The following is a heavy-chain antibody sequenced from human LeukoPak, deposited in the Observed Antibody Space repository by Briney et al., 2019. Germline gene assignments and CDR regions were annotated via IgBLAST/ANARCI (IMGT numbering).Heavy chain of an antibody. Sequence: GGSLRLSCAASGFTFSSYWMSWVRQAPGKGLEWVANIKQDGSEKYYVDSVKGRFTISRDNAKNSLYLQMNSLRAEDTAVYYCARRAYSAAYWKHFDYWGQGTLVTVSS. CDR3: ARRAYSAAYWKHFDY. CDR1: GFTFSSYW. D-gene: IGHD1-1*01. V-gene: IGHV3-7*01. CDR2: IKQDGSEK. J-gene: IGHJ4*02.